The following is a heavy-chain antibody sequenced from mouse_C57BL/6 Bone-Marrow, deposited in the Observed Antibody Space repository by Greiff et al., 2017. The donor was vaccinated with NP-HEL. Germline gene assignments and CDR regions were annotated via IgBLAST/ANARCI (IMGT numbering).Heavy chain of an antibody. V-gene: IGHV6-6*01. CDR2: IRNKANNHAT. CDR3: TRQTYYSNSGLAY. D-gene: IGHD2-5*01. J-gene: IGHJ3*01. CDR1: GFTFSDAW. Sequence: EVKLMESGGGLVQPGGSMKLSCAASGFTFSDAWMDWVRQSPEKGLAWVAEIRNKANNHATYYAESVKGRFTISRDDSKSSVYLQMNSLRAEDTGIYYCTRQTYYSNSGLAYWGQGTLVTVSA.